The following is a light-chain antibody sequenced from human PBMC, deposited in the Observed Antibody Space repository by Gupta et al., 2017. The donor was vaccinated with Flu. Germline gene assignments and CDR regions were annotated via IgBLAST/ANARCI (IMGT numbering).Light chain of an antibody. CDR1: QSLVFSDGDSY. Sequence: DELTQSPLSLPVTLGQSASISCRSSQSLVFSDGDSYVSWFHQRPGQPTRRLIDKASNRDSGVPDRSSGRGSGTDFTLKSSRVEAEDVGVYYCMHSTRGPWTFGQGTKVEI. CDR3: MHSTRGPWT. V-gene: IGKV2-30*01. CDR2: KAS. J-gene: IGKJ1*01.